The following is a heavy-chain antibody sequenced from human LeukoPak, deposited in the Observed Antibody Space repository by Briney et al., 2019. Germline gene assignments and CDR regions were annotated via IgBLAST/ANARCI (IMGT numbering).Heavy chain of an antibody. Sequence: ASVKVSCKASGYTFTSYGIRWVRQAPGQGLEWMGWISAYNGNTNYAQKLQGRVTMTTDTSTSTAYMELRSLRSDDTAVYYCASICSSTSCFDYWGQGTLVTVSS. J-gene: IGHJ4*02. CDR1: GYTFTSYG. D-gene: IGHD2-2*01. CDR2: ISAYNGNT. CDR3: ASICSSTSCFDY. V-gene: IGHV1-18*01.